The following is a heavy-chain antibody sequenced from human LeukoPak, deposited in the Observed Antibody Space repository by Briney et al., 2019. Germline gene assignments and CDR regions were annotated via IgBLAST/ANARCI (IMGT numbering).Heavy chain of an antibody. Sequence: SGGSLRLSCAASGFTFRSYSMNWVRQAPGKGLVWVSRINPDGSSTSYADSVKGRFTISRDKAKNTLYLQMNSLRAEDTAVYYCVLPSSHAWNWGQGTLVTVSS. D-gene: IGHD2-2*01. J-gene: IGHJ4*02. V-gene: IGHV3-74*01. CDR2: INPDGSST. CDR1: GFTFRSYS. CDR3: VLPSSHAWN.